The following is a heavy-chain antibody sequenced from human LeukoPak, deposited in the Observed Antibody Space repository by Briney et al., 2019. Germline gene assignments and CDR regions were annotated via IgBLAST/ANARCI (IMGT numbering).Heavy chain of an antibody. V-gene: IGHV3-23*01. D-gene: IGHD3-22*01. CDR3: AKARDTYYYDSSGYSGLWFDP. CDR2: ISGSGGST. J-gene: IGHJ5*02. Sequence: PGGSLRLSCAASGFTFSSYAMSWVRQAPGKGLEWVSAISGSGGSTYYADSVKGRFTISRDNSKNTLYLQMNSLRAEDTAVYYCAKARDTYYYDSSGYSGLWFDPWGQGTLVTVSS. CDR1: GFTFSSYA.